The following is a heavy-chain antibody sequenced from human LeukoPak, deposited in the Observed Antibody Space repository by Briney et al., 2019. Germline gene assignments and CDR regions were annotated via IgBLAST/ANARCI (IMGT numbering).Heavy chain of an antibody. J-gene: IGHJ5*02. CDR1: GLTVSSDY. Sequence: GGSLRLSCAASGLTVSSDYMSWVRQASGKGLEWVSVIYSGGGTYYADSVRGRFTISRDNSKNTLYLQLNSLRAEDTAVYYCARYPYSTSSWSDPWGQGTLVTVSS. CDR3: ARYPYSTSSWSDP. D-gene: IGHD6-6*01. V-gene: IGHV3-66*01. CDR2: IYSGGGT.